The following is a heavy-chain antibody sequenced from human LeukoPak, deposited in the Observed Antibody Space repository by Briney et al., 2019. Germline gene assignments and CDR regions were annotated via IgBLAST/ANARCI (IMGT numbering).Heavy chain of an antibody. Sequence: GGSLRLSCAASGFTFNSYGMHWVRQAPGKGLEWVAVIPYDGSHKSYVDSVKGRFTISRDDSKSTLFLQMNSLRGEDTAVYYCAKGRSYDSSGYEFDFWGQGTLVTVSS. J-gene: IGHJ4*02. D-gene: IGHD3-22*01. CDR2: IPYDGSHK. CDR1: GFTFNSYG. V-gene: IGHV3-30*18. CDR3: AKGRSYDSSGYEFDF.